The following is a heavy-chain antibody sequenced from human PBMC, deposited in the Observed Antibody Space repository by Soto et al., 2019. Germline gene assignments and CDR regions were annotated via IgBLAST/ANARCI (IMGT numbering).Heavy chain of an antibody. D-gene: IGHD6-6*01. V-gene: IGHV3-11*01. CDR2: ISSSDSTI. CDR1: GFTFSDYY. Sequence: GGSLRLYCAASGFTFSDYYMSWIRQAPGKGLEWVSYISSSDSTIYYADSVKGRFTISRDNAKNSLYLQMNSLRAEDTAVYYCARDVYSSSSYYYYGMDVWGQGTTVTVSS. CDR3: ARDVYSSSSYYYYGMDV. J-gene: IGHJ6*02.